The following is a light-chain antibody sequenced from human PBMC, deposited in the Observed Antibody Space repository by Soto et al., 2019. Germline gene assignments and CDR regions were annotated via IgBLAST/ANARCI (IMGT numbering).Light chain of an antibody. Sequence: DSQMTQSPSTLSASVGDRVTITCLASKNINTWVAWYQQKPGRAPKLLIYDASSLESGVPSRVSGSGSGTEFTLTISSLQPDDFATYYCQQYNSYSRTFGQGTKVDI. J-gene: IGKJ1*01. V-gene: IGKV1-5*01. CDR1: KNINTW. CDR3: QQYNSYSRT. CDR2: DAS.